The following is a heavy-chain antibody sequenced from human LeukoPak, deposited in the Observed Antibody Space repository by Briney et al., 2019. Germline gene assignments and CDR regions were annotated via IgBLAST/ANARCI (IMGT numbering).Heavy chain of an antibody. CDR2: ISSSSNYI. J-gene: IGHJ4*02. CDR1: GFTFSRYS. V-gene: IGHV3-21*01. D-gene: IGHD6-19*01. Sequence: GGSLRLSCAASGFTFSRYSMNWVRQAPGKGLEWVSSISSSSNYIYYADSLKVRFTISRDNAANSLFLQMNSLRAEDTALYYCARAVAGPVGEYYFDYWGQGTLVTVSS. CDR3: ARAVAGPVGEYYFDY.